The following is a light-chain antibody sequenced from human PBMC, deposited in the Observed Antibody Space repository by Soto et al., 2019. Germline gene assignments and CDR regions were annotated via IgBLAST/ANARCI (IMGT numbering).Light chain of an antibody. Sequence: EIVLTQSPGTVSLSPGERATLSCRASQSVSSSYLAWYQHEPGQAPRLLIYGASSRATGIPDRFSGSGSGTDFTLTIYRLEPEDFAVYYCQQYGSSPSLTFGGGTKVEIK. CDR2: GAS. J-gene: IGKJ4*01. CDR3: QQYGSSPSLT. CDR1: QSVSSSY. V-gene: IGKV3-20*01.